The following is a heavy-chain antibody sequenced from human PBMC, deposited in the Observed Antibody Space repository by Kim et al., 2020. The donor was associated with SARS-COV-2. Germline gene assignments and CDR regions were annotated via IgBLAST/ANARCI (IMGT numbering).Heavy chain of an antibody. CDR3: AREGRDGYNPDAFDI. Sequence: SVKVSCKASGGTFSSYAISWVRQAPGQGLEWMGGIIPIFGTANYAQKFQGRVTITADESTSTAYMELSSLRSEDTAVYYCAREGRDGYNPDAFDIWGQGTMVTVSS. J-gene: IGHJ3*02. V-gene: IGHV1-69*13. CDR2: IIPIFGTA. D-gene: IGHD5-12*01. CDR1: GGTFSSYA.